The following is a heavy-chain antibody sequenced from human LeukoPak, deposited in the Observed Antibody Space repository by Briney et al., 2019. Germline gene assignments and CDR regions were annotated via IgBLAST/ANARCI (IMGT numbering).Heavy chain of an antibody. CDR1: GFTLSSHG. J-gene: IGHJ4*02. CDR2: ISHDGTKT. D-gene: IGHD5-18*01. V-gene: IGHV3-30*03. CDR3: ARDIDTSVVSSTYFDY. Sequence: PGRPLRLSCVGSGFTLSSHGMHWVRQAPGKGLEWVAVISHDGTKTRYGDSVKGRFTVSRDNAKSTVFLLMNNLRPDDTAIYFCARDIDTSVVSSTYFDYWGQGTLVTVSS.